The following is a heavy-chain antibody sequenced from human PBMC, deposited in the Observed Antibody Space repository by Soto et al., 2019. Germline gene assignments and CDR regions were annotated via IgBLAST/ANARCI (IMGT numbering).Heavy chain of an antibody. V-gene: IGHV3-30*18. CDR1: GFTFSSYG. D-gene: IGHD3-22*01. CDR3: AKDLGDYYDSSGYYYVGDYFDY. J-gene: IGHJ4*02. CDR2: ISYDGSNK. Sequence: PGGSLRLSCAASGFTFSSYGMHWVRQAPGKGLEWVAVISYDGSNKYYADSVEGRFTISRDNSKNTLYLQMNSLRAEDTAVYYCAKDLGDYYDSSGYYYVGDYFDYWGQGTLVTVSS.